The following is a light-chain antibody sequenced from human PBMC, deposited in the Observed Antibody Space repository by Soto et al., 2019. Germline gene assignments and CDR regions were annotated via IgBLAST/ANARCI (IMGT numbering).Light chain of an antibody. CDR3: AAWDDSLSGPV. J-gene: IGLJ3*02. Sequence: QSVLTQPPSASGTPGQRVTISCSGSRASIGSNTVTWHQHLPGAAPKLLVYNNNQRPSEVPDRFSGSKSDTSASLAISGLQFEDEAVYYCAAWDDSLSGPVFGGGTKLTVL. V-gene: IGLV1-44*01. CDR2: NNN. CDR1: RASIGSNT.